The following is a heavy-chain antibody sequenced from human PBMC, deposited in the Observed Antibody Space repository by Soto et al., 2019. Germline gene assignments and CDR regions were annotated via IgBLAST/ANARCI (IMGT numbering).Heavy chain of an antibody. V-gene: IGHV1-69*13. CDR3: ARALPVTSAGLPVATLTLRYYYGMDV. D-gene: IGHD6-13*01. CDR1: GGTFSSYA. CDR2: IIPIFGTA. Sequence: SSVKVSCKASGGTFSSYAISWVRQAPGQGLEWMGGIIPIFGTANYAQKFQGRVTITADESTSTAYMELSSLRSEDTAVYYCARALPVTSAGLPVATLTLRYYYGMDVWGQGTPVTVS. J-gene: IGHJ6*02.